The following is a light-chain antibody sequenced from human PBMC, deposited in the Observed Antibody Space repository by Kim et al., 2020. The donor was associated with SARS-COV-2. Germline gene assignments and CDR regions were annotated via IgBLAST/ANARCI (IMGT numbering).Light chain of an antibody. V-gene: IGLV1-44*01. CDR2: SDN. CDR1: TANIGSNT. Sequence: GQRVTISVSGSTANIGSNTVNWYQQLPGTAPNLLIYSDNQRPSGVPDRFSGSKSGTSASLAISGLQSEDEADYYCAAWDDSLNAYVFATGTKVTVL. J-gene: IGLJ1*01. CDR3: AAWDDSLNAYV.